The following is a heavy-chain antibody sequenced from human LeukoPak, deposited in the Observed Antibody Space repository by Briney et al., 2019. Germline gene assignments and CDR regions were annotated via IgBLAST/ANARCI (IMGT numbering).Heavy chain of an antibody. Sequence: PSETLSLTCAVSGGSISSGGYSWSWIRQPPGKGLEWIGYIYHSGSTYYNPSLKSRVTISVDRSKNQFSLKLSSVTAADTAVYYCARAFTYYYDSSGLDYWGQGTLVTVSS. CDR3: ARAFTYYYDSSGLDY. CDR1: GGSISSGGYS. D-gene: IGHD3-22*01. CDR2: IYHSGST. V-gene: IGHV4-30-2*01. J-gene: IGHJ4*02.